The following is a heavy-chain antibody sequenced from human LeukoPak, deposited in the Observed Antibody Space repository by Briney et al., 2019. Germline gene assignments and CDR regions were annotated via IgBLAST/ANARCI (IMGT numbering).Heavy chain of an antibody. CDR1: GFTFDDYG. CDR3: ARDFKAIVVVPADPPDAFDI. V-gene: IGHV3-20*01. Sequence: GGSLRLSCAASGFTFDDYGMSWVRQAPGKGLEWVSGINWNGGSTGYADSVKGRFTISRDNAKNSLYLQMNSLRAEDTALYHCARDFKAIVVVPADPPDAFDIWGQGTMVTVSS. D-gene: IGHD2-2*01. J-gene: IGHJ3*02. CDR2: INWNGGST.